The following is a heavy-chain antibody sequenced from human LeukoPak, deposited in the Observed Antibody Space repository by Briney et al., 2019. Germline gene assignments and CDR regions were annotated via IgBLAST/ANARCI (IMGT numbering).Heavy chain of an antibody. D-gene: IGHD3-10*01. J-gene: IGHJ6*02. Sequence: SETLSLTCAVYGGSFSGYYWSWIRQHPGKGLEWIGYIYYSGSTYYNPSLKSRVTISVDTSKNQFSLKLSSVTAADTAVYYCARGPAHYYGSGSYRYYYYYYGMDVWGQGTTVTVSS. V-gene: IGHV4-34*01. CDR2: IYYSGST. CDR3: ARGPAHYYGSGSYRYYYYYYGMDV. CDR1: GGSFSGYY.